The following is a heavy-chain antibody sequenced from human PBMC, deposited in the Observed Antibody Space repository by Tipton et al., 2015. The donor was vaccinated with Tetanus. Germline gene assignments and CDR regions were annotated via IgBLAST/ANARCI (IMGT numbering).Heavy chain of an antibody. CDR2: IYTSGST. V-gene: IGHV4-4*07. Sequence: GLVKPSETLSLTCTVSGGSISSYYWSWIRQPAGKGLEWIGRIYTSGSTNYNPSLKSRVTMSVDTSKNQFSLKLSSVTAADTAVYYCARDSRPMYSSGWAFDYWGQGTLVTVSS. J-gene: IGHJ4*02. D-gene: IGHD6-19*01. CDR1: GGSISSYY. CDR3: ARDSRPMYSSGWAFDY.